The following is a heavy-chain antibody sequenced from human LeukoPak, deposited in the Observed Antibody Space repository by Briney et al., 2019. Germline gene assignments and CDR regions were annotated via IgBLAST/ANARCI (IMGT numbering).Heavy chain of an antibody. V-gene: IGHV3-23*01. CDR2: IWGGGDNT. J-gene: IGHJ3*02. CDR1: GFTFSSYA. Sequence: PGGSLRLSCAASGFTFSSYAMSWVRQAPGKGLEWVSGIWGGGDNTDYADSVKGRFTISRDNSKNTLYLQMNSLRAEDTAVYYCARGSPYGDYAFDIWGQGTMVTVSS. D-gene: IGHD4-17*01. CDR3: ARGSPYGDYAFDI.